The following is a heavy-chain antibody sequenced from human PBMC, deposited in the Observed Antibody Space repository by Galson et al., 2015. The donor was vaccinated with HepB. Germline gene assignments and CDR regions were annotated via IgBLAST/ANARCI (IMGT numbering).Heavy chain of an antibody. V-gene: IGHV3-73*01. CDR1: GFTFSGSA. J-gene: IGHJ4*01. CDR3: TRLEYFSGGSCYPDY. Sequence: SLRLSCAASGFTFSGSAMHWVRQASGKGLEWVGRIRSKANSYATAYAASVKGRFTISRDDSKNTAYLQMNSLKTEDRAVYYCTRLEYFSGGSCYPDYPGHGTLVTAAS. D-gene: IGHD2-15*01. CDR2: IRSKANSYAT.